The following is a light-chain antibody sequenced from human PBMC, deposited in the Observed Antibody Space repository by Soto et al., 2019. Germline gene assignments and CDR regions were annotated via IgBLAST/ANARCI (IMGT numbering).Light chain of an antibody. CDR3: RSYTSSSNLV. Sequence: QSVLTQPASVSGSPGQSITISCTGTSSDVGGYNYVSWYQQHPGKAPKLMIYDVSNRPSGVSNRFSGSKSGNTASLTISGLLAEDEADYYCRSYTSSSNLVFGGGTKLTVL. V-gene: IGLV2-14*01. CDR1: SSDVGGYNY. J-gene: IGLJ2*01. CDR2: DVS.